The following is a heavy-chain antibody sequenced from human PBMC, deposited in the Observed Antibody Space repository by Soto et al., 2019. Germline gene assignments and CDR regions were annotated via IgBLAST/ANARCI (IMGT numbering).Heavy chain of an antibody. CDR3: ARDLRIFGVNYYYGMDV. D-gene: IGHD3-3*01. CDR2: IYSGGST. CDR1: GFTVSSNY. J-gene: IGHJ6*02. V-gene: IGHV3-53*01. Sequence: LRLFCAASGFTVSSNYMSWVRQAPGKGLEWVSVIYSGGSTYYADSVKGRFTISRDNSKNTLYLQMNSLRAEDTAVYYCARDLRIFGVNYYYGMDVWGQGTTVTVSS.